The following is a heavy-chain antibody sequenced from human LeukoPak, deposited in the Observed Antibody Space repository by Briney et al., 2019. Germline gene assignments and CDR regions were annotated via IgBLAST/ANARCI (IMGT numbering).Heavy chain of an antibody. Sequence: SGTLSLTCTVSGGSISSGSYYWSWIRQPAGKGLEWIGRIYTSGSTNYNPSLKSRVTISVDTSKNQFSLKLSSVTAADTAVYYCARLPSRGGAFDIWGQGTMVTVSS. CDR2: IYTSGST. V-gene: IGHV4-61*02. D-gene: IGHD3-16*01. CDR1: GGSISSGSYY. J-gene: IGHJ3*02. CDR3: ARLPSRGGAFDI.